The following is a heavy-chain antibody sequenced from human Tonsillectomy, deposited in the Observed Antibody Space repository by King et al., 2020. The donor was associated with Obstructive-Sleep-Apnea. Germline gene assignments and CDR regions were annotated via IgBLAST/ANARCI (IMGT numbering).Heavy chain of an antibody. D-gene: IGHD2-2*01. J-gene: IGHJ3*02. Sequence: VQLQESGPGLVKPSETLSLTCTVSGGSISSYHWSWIRQPPGTELEWIGYIYYSGCTNYNPSLQSRVTISVDTSRNQFSLKLSSVTAADTAVYYCARIISSASRAFDIWGQGTLVTVSS. CDR2: IYYSGCT. V-gene: IGHV4-59*01. CDR3: ARIISSASRAFDI. CDR1: GGSISSYH.